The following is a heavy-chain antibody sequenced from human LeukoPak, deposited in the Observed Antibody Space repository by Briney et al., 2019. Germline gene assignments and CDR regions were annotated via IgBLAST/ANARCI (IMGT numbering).Heavy chain of an antibody. CDR1: VGSISSGGYS. J-gene: IGHJ2*01. V-gene: IGHV4-30-2*01. CDR3: ARYSSTWPYWYFDL. Sequence: KPSETLSLTCAVSVGSISSGGYSWSWIRQPPGKGLEWIGYISHSGSTYYSPSLKSRVTISVYRSKNQFSLKLTSVTAADTAVYYCARYSSTWPYWYFDLWGRGTLVTVSS. CDR2: ISHSGST. D-gene: IGHD6-6*01.